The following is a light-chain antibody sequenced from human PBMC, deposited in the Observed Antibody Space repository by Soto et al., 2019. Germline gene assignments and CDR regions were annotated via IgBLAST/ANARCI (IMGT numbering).Light chain of an antibody. J-gene: IGKJ4*01. V-gene: IGKV1-33*01. CDR1: HNIYNY. CDR3: QHYDNLPLT. Sequence: ILLTQSPSSLSASVVDRVTIACQASHNIYNYLNWYHQKPGKAPKLLIFDASNLERGVPSRFSGSGSRTHFSLSINNLQPEDVGTYFCQHYDNLPLTFGGGTKVDIK. CDR2: DAS.